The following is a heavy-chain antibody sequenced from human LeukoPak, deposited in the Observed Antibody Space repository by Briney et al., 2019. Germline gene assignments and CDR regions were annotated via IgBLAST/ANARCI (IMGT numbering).Heavy chain of an antibody. J-gene: IGHJ4*02. CDR2: ISANNGNT. Sequence: ASVKVSCKAHDYTFTSYGISWVRQGPGQGLEWMAWISANNGNTYYAQKFQGRVTMTTDTSTSTAYMELRSLRSDDTAVYYCARGVGGGITTTYYFDYWGQGTLVTVSS. V-gene: IGHV1-18*01. CDR1: DYTFTSYG. CDR3: ARGVGGGITTTYYFDY. D-gene: IGHD3-22*01.